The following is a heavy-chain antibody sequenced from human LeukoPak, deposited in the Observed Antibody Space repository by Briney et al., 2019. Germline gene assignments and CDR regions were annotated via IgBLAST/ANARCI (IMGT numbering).Heavy chain of an antibody. D-gene: IGHD1-14*01. CDR2: ITSSSGTI. Sequence: PGGSLRLSCSASGFTFSSYSMDWVRQAPGKELEWLSYITSSSGTIYYADSVKGRFTVSRDNAKNSLYLQMNSLRDEDTAVYYCARDRTTLIDYWGQGIQVTVSS. V-gene: IGHV3-48*02. J-gene: IGHJ4*01. CDR1: GFTFSSYS. CDR3: ARDRTTLIDY.